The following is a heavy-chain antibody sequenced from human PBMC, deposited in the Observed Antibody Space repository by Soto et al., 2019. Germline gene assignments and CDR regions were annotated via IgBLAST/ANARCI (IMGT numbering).Heavy chain of an antibody. CDR1: GFTFSDYW. V-gene: IGHV3-74*01. D-gene: IGHD3-3*01. Sequence: EVQLVESGGGLVQPGGSLRLSCAASGFTFSDYWMAWARQAPGKGLVWVSRINADGSIAHYAESVKGRLTISRDNAKNTLWLQLNSLRDDDTAVYYCAKDKVPYFDYWSRQRWFDPWGQGTPVTVSS. CDR3: AKDKVPYFDYWSRQRWFDP. J-gene: IGHJ5*02. CDR2: INADGSIA.